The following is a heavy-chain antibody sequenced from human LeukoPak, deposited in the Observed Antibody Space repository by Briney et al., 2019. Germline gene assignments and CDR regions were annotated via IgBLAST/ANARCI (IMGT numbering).Heavy chain of an antibody. CDR3: ARGGGIRVKFDP. V-gene: IGHV4-39*07. D-gene: IGHD1-26*01. J-gene: IGHJ5*02. Sequence: SETLSLTCTVSGGSITSSSDFWGWIRQPPEKGLECIGNVHYSGNTYYHPSLKTRVTITVDTSKNHFSLKLSSVTAADTAVYYCARGGGIRVKFDPWGQGTLVTVSS. CDR1: GGSITSSSDF. CDR2: VHYSGNT.